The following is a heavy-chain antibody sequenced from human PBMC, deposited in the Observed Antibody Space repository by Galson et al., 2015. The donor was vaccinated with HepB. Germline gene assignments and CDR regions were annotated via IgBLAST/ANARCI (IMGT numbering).Heavy chain of an antibody. J-gene: IGHJ3*02. CDR1: GFTFGDYA. D-gene: IGHD1-26*01. CDR2: IRSKAYGGTT. V-gene: IGHV3-49*03. Sequence: SLRLSCAASGFTFGDYAMSWFHQAPGKGLEWVGFIRSKAYGGTTEYAASVKGRFTISRDDSKSIAYLQMNSLKTEDTAVYYCTRGPQWELVDTGAFDTWGQGTMVTVSS. CDR3: TRGPQWELVDTGAFDT.